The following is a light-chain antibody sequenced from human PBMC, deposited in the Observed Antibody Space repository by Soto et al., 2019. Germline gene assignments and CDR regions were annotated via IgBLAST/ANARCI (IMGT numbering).Light chain of an antibody. Sequence: EIVLTQSPGTLSLSPGERATLSCRASQSVSSNYLAWYQQKPGQAPRLLIYGASSRATGIPDRFSGSGSGTDFTLTISRPEPEDFAVYYCQQYGSSPDTFGQGTKVDIK. V-gene: IGKV3-20*01. J-gene: IGKJ2*01. CDR2: GAS. CDR3: QQYGSSPDT. CDR1: QSVSSNY.